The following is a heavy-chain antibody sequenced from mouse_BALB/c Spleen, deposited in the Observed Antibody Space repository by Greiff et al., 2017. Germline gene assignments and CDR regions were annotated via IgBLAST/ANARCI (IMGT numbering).Heavy chain of an antibody. J-gene: IGHJ3*01. CDR1: GFTFSSYA. V-gene: IGHV5-9-3*01. CDR3: ARQRGASSAAWFAY. D-gene: IGHD3-1*01. CDR2: ISSGGSYT. Sequence: EVQVVESGGGLVKPGGSLKLSCAASGFTFSSYAMSWVRQTPEKRLEWVATISSGGSYTYYPDSVKGRFTISRDNAKNTLYLQMSSLRSEDTAMYYCARQRGASSAAWFAYWGQGTLVTVSA.